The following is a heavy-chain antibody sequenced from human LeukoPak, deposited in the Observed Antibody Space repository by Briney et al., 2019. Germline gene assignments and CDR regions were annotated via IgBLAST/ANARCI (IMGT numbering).Heavy chain of an antibody. CDR1: GFTFNSYG. Sequence: GGSLRLSCAASGFTFNSYGMHWVRQAPGKGLEWVAVISYDGSNKYYADSVKGRFTISRDNSKNTLYLQMNSLRAEDTAVYYCAKDGPRVLRYFDWLLVGYGMDVWGQGTTVTVSS. D-gene: IGHD3-9*01. CDR2: ISYDGSNK. J-gene: IGHJ6*02. CDR3: AKDGPRVLRYFDWLLVGYGMDV. V-gene: IGHV3-30*18.